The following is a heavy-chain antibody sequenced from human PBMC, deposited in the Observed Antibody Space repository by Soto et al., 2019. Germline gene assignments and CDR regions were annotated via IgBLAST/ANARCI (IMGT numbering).Heavy chain of an antibody. D-gene: IGHD5-18*01. CDR3: ARGRIQLWLGFFDS. J-gene: IGHJ4*02. Sequence: GGSLRLSCAASGFTFSRYAMHWVRQAPGKGLEYVSGISSNGGSTYSANSVKGRFIISRDNSKNTLYLQMGSLRGEDVAVYYCARGRIQLWLGFFDSWGQGTPVTVSS. CDR2: ISSNGGST. V-gene: IGHV3-64*01. CDR1: GFTFSRYA.